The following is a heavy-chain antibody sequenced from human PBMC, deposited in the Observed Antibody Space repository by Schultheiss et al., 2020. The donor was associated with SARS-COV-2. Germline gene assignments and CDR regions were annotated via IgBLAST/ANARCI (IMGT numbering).Heavy chain of an antibody. CDR3: ARWTYYGDYGPHY. CDR2: IYYSGST. Sequence: SETLSLTCTVSGGSISSGDYYWSWIRQPPGKGLEWIGYIYYSGSTNYNPSLKSRVTISVDTSKNQFSLKLSSVTAADTAVYYCARWTYYGDYGPHYWGQGTLVTVSS. CDR1: GGSISSGDYY. D-gene: IGHD4-17*01. J-gene: IGHJ4*02. V-gene: IGHV4-61*08.